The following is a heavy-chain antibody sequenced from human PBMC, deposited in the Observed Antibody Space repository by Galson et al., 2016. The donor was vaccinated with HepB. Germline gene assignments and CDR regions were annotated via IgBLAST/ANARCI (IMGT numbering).Heavy chain of an antibody. V-gene: IGHV3-11*01. D-gene: IGHD1-14*01. CDR3: ARDRGAPEPLRFSDY. J-gene: IGHJ4*02. Sequence: SLRLSCAASGFTFSDYYMTWMRQAPGKGLAWVSYISSSGSIIYYADSVKGRFTISRDNAKNSLYLQMNSLRAEDTAVYYCARDRGAPEPLRFSDYWGPGTLVTVSS. CDR1: GFTFSDYY. CDR2: ISSSGSII.